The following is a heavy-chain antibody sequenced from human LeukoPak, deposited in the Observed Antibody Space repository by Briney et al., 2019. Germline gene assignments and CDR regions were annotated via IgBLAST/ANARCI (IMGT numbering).Heavy chain of an antibody. J-gene: IGHJ4*02. CDR3: AKEGFQGYFHY. Sequence: PGGSLRLSCVASGFTLSSNAMGWVRQAPGKGLEWVSTISGSGGSTYYADSVKGRFTISRDNSKNTLYLQMNSLRAEDTAIYYCAKEGFQGYFHYWGQGTLVTVSS. V-gene: IGHV3-23*01. D-gene: IGHD3-10*01. CDR1: GFTLSSNA. CDR2: ISGSGGST.